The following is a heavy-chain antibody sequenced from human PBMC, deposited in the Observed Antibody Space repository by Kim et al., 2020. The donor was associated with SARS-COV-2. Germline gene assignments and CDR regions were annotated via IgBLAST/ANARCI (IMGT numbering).Heavy chain of an antibody. CDR3: AKVGRVGKRLLWFGELQEIYFDY. D-gene: IGHD3-10*01. CDR2: ISGSGGST. J-gene: IGHJ4*02. Sequence: GGSLRLSCAASGFTFSSYAMSWVRQAPGKGLEWVSAISGSGGSTYYADSVKGRFTISRDNSKNTLYLQMNSLRAEDTAVYYCAKVGRVGKRLLWFGELQEIYFDYWGQGTLVTVSS. V-gene: IGHV3-23*01. CDR1: GFTFSSYA.